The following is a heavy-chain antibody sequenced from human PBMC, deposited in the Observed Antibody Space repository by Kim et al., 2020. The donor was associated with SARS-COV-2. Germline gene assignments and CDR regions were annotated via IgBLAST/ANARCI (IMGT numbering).Heavy chain of an antibody. V-gene: IGHV1-69*01. J-gene: IGHJ4*02. CDR2: GTA. Sequence: GTANYAQKFQGRVTISADESTSTAYMELSSLRSEETAVYYCARGGEGFDYWGQGTLVTVSS. CDR3: ARGGEGFDY.